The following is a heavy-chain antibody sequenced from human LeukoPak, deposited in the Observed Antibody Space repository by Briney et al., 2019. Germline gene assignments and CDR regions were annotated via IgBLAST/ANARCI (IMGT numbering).Heavy chain of an antibody. J-gene: IGHJ4*02. CDR1: GYTFTGYY. CDR2: INPNSGGT. Sequence: ASVKVPCKASGYTFTGYYMHWVRQAPGQGLEWMGWINPNSGGTNYAQKFQGRVTMTRDTSISTAYMELSRLRSDDTAVYYCARAPYDYVWGSYPRDNSYYFDYWGQGTLVTVSS. D-gene: IGHD3-16*02. V-gene: IGHV1-2*02. CDR3: ARAPYDYVWGSYPRDNSYYFDY.